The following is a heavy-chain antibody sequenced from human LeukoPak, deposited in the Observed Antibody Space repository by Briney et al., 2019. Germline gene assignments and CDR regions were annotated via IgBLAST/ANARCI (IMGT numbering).Heavy chain of an antibody. CDR1: GGTFSKNV. CDR2: IIPFFDVV. CDR3: ARDPGIAAPLDV. V-gene: IGHV1-69*01. J-gene: IGHJ6*02. D-gene: IGHD6-13*01. Sequence: ASVKVSCKASGGTFSKNVVSWVRQAPGQGLEWMGGIIPFFDVVSSAQRFQGRVTITADESTSTAYMELSSLRSEDTAVYYCARDPGIAAPLDVWGQGTTVTVSS.